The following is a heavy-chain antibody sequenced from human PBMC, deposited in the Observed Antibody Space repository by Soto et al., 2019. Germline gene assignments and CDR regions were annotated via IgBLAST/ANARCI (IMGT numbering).Heavy chain of an antibody. J-gene: IGHJ5*02. CDR2: ISFAGGTV. Sequence: QVQLMESGGTWVKAGGSLRLSCAASGFTFSDYQMTWIRQAPGKGLWWVSHISFAGGTVYYADSVKGRFTISRDNAKNSLYLQMNNLRAEDTAVYYCARGKSLTTSIVKFDPWGQGTLVTVSS. CDR3: ARGKSLTTSIVKFDP. V-gene: IGHV3-11*01. D-gene: IGHD4-4*01. CDR1: GFTFSDYQ.